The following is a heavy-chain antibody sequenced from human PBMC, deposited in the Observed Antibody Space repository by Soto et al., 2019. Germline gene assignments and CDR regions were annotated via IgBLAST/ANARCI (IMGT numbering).Heavy chain of an antibody. Sequence: SETLSLTCTVSGGSIRSYYWSWIRQPPGKGLEWIGYIYYSGSTNYNPSLKSRVTISVDTSKNQFSLKLSSVTAADTAVYYCARRGSGYDYGYFDYWGQGTLVTVSS. V-gene: IGHV4-59*08. CDR1: GGSIRSYY. J-gene: IGHJ4*02. D-gene: IGHD5-12*01. CDR3: ARRGSGYDYGYFDY. CDR2: IYYSGST.